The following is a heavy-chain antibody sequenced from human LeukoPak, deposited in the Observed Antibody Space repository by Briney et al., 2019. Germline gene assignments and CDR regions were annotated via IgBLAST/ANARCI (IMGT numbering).Heavy chain of an antibody. V-gene: IGHV5-51*01. CDR1: GYSFTNYW. CDR3: ARLQTHVVVPAAAFDP. Sequence: GESLKISCKGSGYSFTNYWIGWVRQMPGKGLEWMGIIYPGDSDTRYSPSFQDQVTISADKSISTAYLQWSSLKASDTAMYYCARLQTHVVVPAAAFDPWGQGTLVTVSS. CDR2: IYPGDSDT. D-gene: IGHD2-2*01. J-gene: IGHJ5*02.